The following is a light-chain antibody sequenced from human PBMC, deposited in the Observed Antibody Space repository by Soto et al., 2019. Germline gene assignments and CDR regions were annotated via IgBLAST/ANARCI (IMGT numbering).Light chain of an antibody. CDR3: QQYGSSPWT. CDR1: QSVSSSY. CDR2: GAS. J-gene: IGKJ1*01. V-gene: IGKV3-20*01. Sequence: EIVLTQSPGTLSLSPGERATLSCRASQSVSSSYLAWYQQKPGQAPRPLIYGASSRAIGIPDRFSGSGSGTDFTLTISRLEPEDFAVYYCQQYGSSPWTVGRGPKVEIQ.